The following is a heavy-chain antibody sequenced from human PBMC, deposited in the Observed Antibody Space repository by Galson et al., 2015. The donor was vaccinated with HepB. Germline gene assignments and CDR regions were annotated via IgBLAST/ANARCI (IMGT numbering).Heavy chain of an antibody. Sequence: SLRLSCAASGFTFSSYWMSWVRQAPGKGLEWVANIKQDGSEKYYVDSVKGRFTISRDNAKNSLYLQMNSLRAEDTAVYYCAKSIAVAVGNDAFDIWGQGTMVAVSS. D-gene: IGHD6-19*01. CDR3: AKSIAVAVGNDAFDI. CDR1: GFTFSSYW. CDR2: IKQDGSEK. V-gene: IGHV3-7*03. J-gene: IGHJ3*02.